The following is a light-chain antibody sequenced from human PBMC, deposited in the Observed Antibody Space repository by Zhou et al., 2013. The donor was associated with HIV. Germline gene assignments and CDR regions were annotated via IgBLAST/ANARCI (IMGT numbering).Light chain of an antibody. V-gene: IGKV2-28*01. CDR1: QSLLHRNGYNY. Sequence: DIVMTQSPLSLPVTPGEPASISCRSNQSLLHRNGYNYLDWYLQKPGQSPQLLIYLGSNRASGVPDRFSGSGSGTDFILKISRVEAEDVGVYYCMQALQTPFTFGGGTKVEIK. CDR2: LGS. CDR3: MQALQTPFT. J-gene: IGKJ4*01.